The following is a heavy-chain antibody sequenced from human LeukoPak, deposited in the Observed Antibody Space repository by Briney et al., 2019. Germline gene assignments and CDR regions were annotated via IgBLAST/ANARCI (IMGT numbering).Heavy chain of an antibody. V-gene: IGHV4-59*04. D-gene: IGHD3-3*01. J-gene: IGHJ4*02. CDR2: ISYSGST. CDR1: GGSISSYY. CDR3: ARLLGYDFWSGYYRGGYYFDY. Sequence: PSETLSLTCTVSGGSISSYYWSWIRQPPGKGLEWIATISYSGSTYYNPSLKSRVTISLDTSKNQFSLKLNSVTAADTAVYYCARLLGYDFWSGYYRGGYYFDYWGQGTLVTVSS.